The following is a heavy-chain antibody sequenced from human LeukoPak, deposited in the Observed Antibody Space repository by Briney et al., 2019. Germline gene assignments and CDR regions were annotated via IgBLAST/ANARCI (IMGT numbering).Heavy chain of an antibody. V-gene: IGHV3-30*18. D-gene: IGHD4-17*01. CDR2: ISYDGSNK. J-gene: IGHJ4*02. CDR3: AKVTTVTIGYFDY. CDR1: GFTFSSYG. Sequence: GGSLRLSCAASGFTFSSYGMHWVRRAPGKGLEWVAVISYDGSNKYYADSVKGRFTISRDNSKNTLYLQMNSLRAEDTAVYYCAKVTTVTIGYFDYWGQGTLVTVSS.